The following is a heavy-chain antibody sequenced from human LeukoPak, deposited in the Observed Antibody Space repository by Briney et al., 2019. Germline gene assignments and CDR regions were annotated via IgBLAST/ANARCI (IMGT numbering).Heavy chain of an antibody. D-gene: IGHD6-19*01. CDR2: INSRGGST. V-gene: IGHV3-23*01. Sequence: GGSLRLSCAASGFTFSSYAMNWVRQAPGKGLEWVSAINSRGGSTYYADSVKGRFTISRDNSKNTLYLQMNSLRAEDTAIYYCARKSGWYVEGDYWGQGTLVTVSS. CDR1: GFTFSSYA. J-gene: IGHJ4*02. CDR3: ARKSGWYVEGDY.